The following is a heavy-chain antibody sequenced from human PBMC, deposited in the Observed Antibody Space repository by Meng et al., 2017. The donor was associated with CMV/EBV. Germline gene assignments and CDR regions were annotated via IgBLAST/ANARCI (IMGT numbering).Heavy chain of an antibody. CDR1: GFTFSSYG. J-gene: IGHJ6*02. D-gene: IGHD1-26*01. CDR2: IRYDGINK. V-gene: IGHV3-30*02. CDR3: AKHAGSYYSYYYYYGMDV. Sequence: GESLKISCAASGFTFSSYGMHWVRQAPGKGLEWVAFIRYDGINKYYADSVKGRFTISRNNSKNTLYLQMNSLRAEDTAVYYCAKHAGSYYSYYYYYGMDVWGQGTPVTVSS.